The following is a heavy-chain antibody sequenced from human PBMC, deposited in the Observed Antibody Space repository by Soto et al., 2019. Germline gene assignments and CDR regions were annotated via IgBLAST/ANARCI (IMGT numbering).Heavy chain of an antibody. V-gene: IGHV1-3*01. CDR2: INGGNGYT. CDR1: GYTFTSYA. Sequence: ASVKVSCKASGYTFTSYAMHWVRQAPGQRLEWMGWINGGNGYTQYSQKLQGRVTITRDTSASTAYMELSSLRSEDTAVYFCTRTPTELWQHRRWLLDSWGQGTLVTVSS. J-gene: IGHJ4*02. D-gene: IGHD3-10*01. CDR3: TRTPTELWQHRRWLLDS.